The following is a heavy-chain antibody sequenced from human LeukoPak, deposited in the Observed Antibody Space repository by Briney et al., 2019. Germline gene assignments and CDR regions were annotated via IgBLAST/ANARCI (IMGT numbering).Heavy chain of an antibody. D-gene: IGHD3-16*02. Sequence: GGSLRLSCAASGFSFTNYSMNWVRQAPGKGLEWVSSISSSSSYIYYADPVKGRFTISRDNTKNSLYLQMNSLRAEDTAVYYCARDRDPYYDYLWGSYRPSYFDDWGQGTLVTVSS. CDR1: GFSFTNYS. CDR2: ISSSSSYI. J-gene: IGHJ4*02. V-gene: IGHV3-21*01. CDR3: ARDRDPYYDYLWGSYRPSYFDD.